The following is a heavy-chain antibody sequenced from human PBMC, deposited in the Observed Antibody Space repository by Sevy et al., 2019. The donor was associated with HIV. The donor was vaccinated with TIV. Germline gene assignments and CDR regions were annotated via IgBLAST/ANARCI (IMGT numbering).Heavy chain of an antibody. Sequence: GGSLRLSCAAFGFPFNNAWMSWVRQAPGKGLEWVGRIKSKTDGGTTDYATPVKGRFTISRDDSKNTLYLQMNSLKTDDTAVYYCTLEGLYCSGGSCYYDGFDTWGQGTLVTVSS. V-gene: IGHV3-15*01. CDR1: GFPFNNAW. J-gene: IGHJ4*02. CDR3: TLEGLYCSGGSCYYDGFDT. D-gene: IGHD2-15*01. CDR2: IKSKTDGGTT.